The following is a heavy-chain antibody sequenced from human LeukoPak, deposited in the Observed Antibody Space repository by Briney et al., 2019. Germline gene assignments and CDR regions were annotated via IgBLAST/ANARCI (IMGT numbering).Heavy chain of an antibody. J-gene: IGHJ4*02. V-gene: IGHV4-34*01. Sequence: PSETLSLTCAVYGGSFSGYYWSWIRQPPGKGLEWIGEINHSGSTNYNPSLKSRVTISVDTSKNQFSLKLSSVTAADTAVYYCAGFLYSGSALWYFDYWGQGTLVTVSS. CDR3: AGFLYSGSALWYFDY. D-gene: IGHD6-6*01. CDR2: INHSGST. CDR1: GGSFSGYY.